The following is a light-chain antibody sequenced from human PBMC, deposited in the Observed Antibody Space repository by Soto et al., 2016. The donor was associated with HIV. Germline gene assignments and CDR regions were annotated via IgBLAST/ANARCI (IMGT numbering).Light chain of an antibody. CDR3: SSRDKSGSRLSV. J-gene: IGLJ2*01. CDR1: SLRSHY. CDR2: GKN. Sequence: SELTQDPAVSVALKQTVTITCRGDSLRSHYVSWYQKKLGQAPVLVFYGKNNRPSGIPDRFSGSSSGNTASLTIAGAQAEDDADYYCSSRDKSGSRLSVFGGGTKLTVL. V-gene: IGLV3-19*01.